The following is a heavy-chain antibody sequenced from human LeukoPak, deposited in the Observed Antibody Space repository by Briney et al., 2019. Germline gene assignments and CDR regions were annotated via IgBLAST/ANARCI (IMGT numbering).Heavy chain of an antibody. CDR3: AKEGTSLDFDF. D-gene: IGHD3-3*02. J-gene: IGHJ4*02. V-gene: IGHV1-2*02. CDR1: GYNFFGYY. CDR2: INPNSGGT. Sequence: ASVKVSCKPSGYNFFGYYIHWVRQAPGQGLEWTGWINPNSGGTNYAPRFQGRATMSSDKYSNTVYMELNRLTFDDTAVYYCAKEGTSLDFDFWGLGSRVTVSS.